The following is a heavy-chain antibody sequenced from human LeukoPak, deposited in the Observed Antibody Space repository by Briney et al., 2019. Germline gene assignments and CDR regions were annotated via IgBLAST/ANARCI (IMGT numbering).Heavy chain of an antibody. Sequence: TWGVLRLSCAASGFTFSSYGMHWVRQAPGKGLEWVAVILYDGSNKYYADSVKGRFTISRDSSKNTLYLQMNSLRAEDTAVYYCAKGLAARLDYWGQGTLVTVSS. CDR2: ILYDGSNK. CDR1: GFTFSSYG. D-gene: IGHD6-6*01. V-gene: IGHV3-30*18. CDR3: AKGLAARLDY. J-gene: IGHJ4*02.